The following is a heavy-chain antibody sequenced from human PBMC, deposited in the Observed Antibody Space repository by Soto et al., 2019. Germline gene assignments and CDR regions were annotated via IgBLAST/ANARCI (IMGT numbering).Heavy chain of an antibody. V-gene: IGHV4-30-4*01. CDR3: ARVPIGLSGTYYFDI. Sequence: QVQLQESGPGLVKPSQTLSLTCSVSGGSFISGDYYWSWIRQPPGQGLEWIGYMYYSGSTYYNPSLNSRATTSIDTSRNQFSLKLTSVTAADTAVYYCARVPIGLSGTYYFDIWGQGTLVTVSS. CDR2: MYYSGST. D-gene: IGHD1-26*01. J-gene: IGHJ4*02. CDR1: GGSFISGDYY.